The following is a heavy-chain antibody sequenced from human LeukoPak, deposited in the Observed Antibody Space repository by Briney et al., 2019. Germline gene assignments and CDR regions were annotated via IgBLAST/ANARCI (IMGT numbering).Heavy chain of an antibody. CDR2: INPNSGGT. J-gene: IGHJ5*02. Sequence: ASVKVSCKTSGYTSTGYYMHWVRQAPGQGLEWMGWINPNSGGTNYAQKFQGRVTMTRDTSISTAYMELSRLRSDDTAVYYCAREDLGVIWAPKFDPWGQGTLVTVSS. CDR1: GYTSTGYY. V-gene: IGHV1-2*02. CDR3: AREDLGVIWAPKFDP. D-gene: IGHD3-22*01.